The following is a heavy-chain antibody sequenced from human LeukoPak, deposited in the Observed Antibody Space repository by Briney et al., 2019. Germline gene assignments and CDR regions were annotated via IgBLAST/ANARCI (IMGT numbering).Heavy chain of an antibody. CDR2: IYHGGST. D-gene: IGHD1-26*01. Sequence: SETLSLTCTVSGGSFRSGGYYWTWIRQPPGKGLEWIGYIYHGGSTNYNPSLKSRVTISVDTSKNQFSLKLSSVTAADTAVYYCARTTTTSDDAFDIWGQGTMVTVSS. CDR1: GGSFRSGGYY. J-gene: IGHJ3*02. V-gene: IGHV4-30-2*01. CDR3: ARTTTTSDDAFDI.